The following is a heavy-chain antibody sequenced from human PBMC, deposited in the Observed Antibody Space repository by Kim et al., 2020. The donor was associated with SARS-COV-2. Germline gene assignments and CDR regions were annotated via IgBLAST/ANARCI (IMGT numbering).Heavy chain of an antibody. V-gene: IGHV4-34*01. Sequence: STNSNPSLKSRVTISVDTSKNRFSLKLSSVTAADTAVYYCASRMVRGGDYWGQGTLVTVSS. CDR2: ST. CDR3: ASRMVRGGDY. J-gene: IGHJ4*02. D-gene: IGHD3-10*01.